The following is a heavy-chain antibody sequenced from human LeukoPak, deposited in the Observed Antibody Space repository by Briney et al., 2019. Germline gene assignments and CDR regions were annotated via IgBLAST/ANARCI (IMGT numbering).Heavy chain of an antibody. V-gene: IGHV3-48*01. J-gene: IGHJ4*02. CDR2: ISSSSGTI. CDR1: GWTFSSYS. Sequence: GGSLRLSCAASGWTFSSYSMNWVRQAPGKGLEWLSYISSSSGTIYYGSSVKVRFTISRDNAKKSLYLQMNSLRAEDTAVYYCARDRSMVTRGRFDYWGQGTLVTVSS. D-gene: IGHD5-18*01. CDR3: ARDRSMVTRGRFDY.